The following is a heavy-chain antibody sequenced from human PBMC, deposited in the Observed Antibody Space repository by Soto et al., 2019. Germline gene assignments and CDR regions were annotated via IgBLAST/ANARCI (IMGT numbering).Heavy chain of an antibody. CDR1: GXTFRSYS. CDR3: ASLLYRAARPLAY. J-gene: IGHJ4*02. CDR2: IISSSSYI. V-gene: IGHV3-21*01. Sequence: KPXGSLKLSCAASGXTFRSYSMNWVRQAPGKGLEWVSSIISSSSYIYYADSVKGRFTISRDNATNSLYLQMNSLRAEDTDVYYCASLLYRAARPLAYWGQGTLGTVSS. D-gene: IGHD6-6*01.